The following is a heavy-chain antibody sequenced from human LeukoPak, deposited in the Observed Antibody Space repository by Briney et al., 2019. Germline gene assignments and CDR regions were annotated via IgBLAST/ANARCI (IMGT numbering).Heavy chain of an antibody. CDR3: AKNWVASSWFNWFDP. J-gene: IGHJ5*02. Sequence: GGSLRLSCAASGFTFSSYAMSWVRQAPGKGLEWVSAISGSGGSTYYADSVKGRFAISRDNSKNTLYLQMNSLRAEDTAVYYCAKNWVASSWFNWFDPWGQGTLVTVSS. CDR1: GFTFSSYA. CDR2: ISGSGGST. D-gene: IGHD6-13*01. V-gene: IGHV3-23*01.